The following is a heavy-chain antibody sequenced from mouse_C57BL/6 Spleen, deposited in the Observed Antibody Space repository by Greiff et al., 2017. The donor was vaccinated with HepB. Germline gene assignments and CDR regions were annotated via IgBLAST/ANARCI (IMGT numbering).Heavy chain of an antibody. J-gene: IGHJ4*01. Sequence: VQGVESGPGLVQPSQSLSITCTVSGFSLTSYGVHWVRQSPGKGLEWLGVIWSGGSTDYNAAFISRLSISKDNSKSQVFFKMNSLQADDTAIYYCARNYYYGSSTLAMDYWGQGTSVTVSS. CDR2: IWSGGST. CDR3: ARNYYYGSSTLAMDY. D-gene: IGHD1-1*01. CDR1: GFSLTSYG. V-gene: IGHV2-2*01.